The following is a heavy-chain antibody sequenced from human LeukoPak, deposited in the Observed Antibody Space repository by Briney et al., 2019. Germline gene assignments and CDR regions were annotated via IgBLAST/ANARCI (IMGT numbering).Heavy chain of an antibody. Sequence: PSETLSLTCTVSGGSISSSSYYWGWLRQPPGKGLEWVGSIYYSGSTSYNPSLKSRATISVDTSKNQFSLKLSSVTAADTAVYYCARHTYYDFWSGYQVLYFDYWGQGTLVTVSS. CDR3: ARHTYYDFWSGYQVLYFDY. CDR2: IYYSGST. J-gene: IGHJ4*02. D-gene: IGHD3-3*01. V-gene: IGHV4-39*01. CDR1: GGSISSSSYY.